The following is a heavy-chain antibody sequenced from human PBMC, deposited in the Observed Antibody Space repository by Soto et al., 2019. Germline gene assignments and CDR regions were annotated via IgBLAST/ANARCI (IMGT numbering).Heavy chain of an antibody. D-gene: IGHD3-10*01. CDR3: ARDYYGSANWFDP. CDR2: INAGNGNT. Sequence: ASVKVSCKASGYTFTSYAMHWVRQAPGQRLEWMGRINAGNGNTKYSQKFQGRVTITRDTSASTAYMELSSLRSEDTAVYYCARDYYGSANWFDPWGQGTLVTVSS. CDR1: GYTFTSYA. J-gene: IGHJ5*02. V-gene: IGHV1-3*01.